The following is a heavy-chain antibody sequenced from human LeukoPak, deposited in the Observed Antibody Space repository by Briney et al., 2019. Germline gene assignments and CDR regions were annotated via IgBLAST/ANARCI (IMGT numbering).Heavy chain of an antibody. V-gene: IGHV3-30-3*01. CDR2: ISKDGSNK. CDR3: ARDYWRNYDY. CDR1: GFTFSDYA. J-gene: IGHJ4*02. Sequence: GGSLRLSCAASGFTFSDYAMHWVRQAPGKGLEWVAVISKDGSNKYYPGSVRGRFTISRDNSKNTIYLQMDSLRAEDTAIYYCARDYWRNYDYWGQGTLVTVSS. D-gene: IGHD1-7*01.